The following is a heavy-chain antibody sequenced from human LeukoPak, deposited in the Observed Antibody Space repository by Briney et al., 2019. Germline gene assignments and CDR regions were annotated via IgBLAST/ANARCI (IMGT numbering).Heavy chain of an antibody. Sequence: GGSLRLSCAASGFTVSSNYMSWVRQAPGKGLEWVSVIYSGGSTYYADSVKGRFTISRDNSKNTLYLQMNSLRAGDTAVYYCANPSLTGAFDIWGQGTMVTVSS. J-gene: IGHJ3*02. CDR2: IYSGGST. V-gene: IGHV3-66*01. CDR1: GFTVSSNY. CDR3: ANPSLTGAFDI. D-gene: IGHD1-14*01.